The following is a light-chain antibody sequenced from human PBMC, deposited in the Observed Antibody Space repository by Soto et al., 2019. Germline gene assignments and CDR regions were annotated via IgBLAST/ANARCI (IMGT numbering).Light chain of an antibody. CDR3: QHYGSSGT. Sequence: DIQMTQSPSSLPASVGDRVTLTFRASQSISTYLNWYQQKPGKAPDLLIYTASSLESGVPSRFSGSGSGTDFTLTISRLEPEDFAVYYCQHYGSSGTFGQGTKVDI. CDR1: QSISTY. CDR2: TAS. V-gene: IGKV1-39*01. J-gene: IGKJ1*01.